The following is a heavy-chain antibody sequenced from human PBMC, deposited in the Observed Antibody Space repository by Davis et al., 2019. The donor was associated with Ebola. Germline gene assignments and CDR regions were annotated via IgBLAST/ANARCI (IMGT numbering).Heavy chain of an antibody. CDR1: GYSFSNFW. CDR2: IYPGDSDT. V-gene: IGHV5-51*01. CDR3: ARRFTWQLGKFEDAFDI. Sequence: PGGSLRLSCKGSGYSFSNFWIGWVRQLPGKGLEWMGIIYPGDSDTRYSPSFQGQVTIPADKSISTAYLQWSSLKASDTAMYYCARRFTWQLGKFEDAFDIWGQGTMVTVSS. D-gene: IGHD6-6*01. J-gene: IGHJ3*02.